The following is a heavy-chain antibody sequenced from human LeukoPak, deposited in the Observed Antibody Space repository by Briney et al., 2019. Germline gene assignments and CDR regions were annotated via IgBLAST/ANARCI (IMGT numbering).Heavy chain of an antibody. CDR1: GFTFNNYW. J-gene: IGHJ4*02. Sequence: GGSLRLSCAASGFTFNNYWMACVRQAPGKGLEWVANIKQDGSEKYYVDSVKGRFTISRDNAKNSLYLHMNSLRAEEAAVYYCARDGWPFDYWGQGTVVTVSS. CDR2: IKQDGSEK. D-gene: IGHD6-19*01. CDR3: ARDGWPFDY. V-gene: IGHV3-7*04.